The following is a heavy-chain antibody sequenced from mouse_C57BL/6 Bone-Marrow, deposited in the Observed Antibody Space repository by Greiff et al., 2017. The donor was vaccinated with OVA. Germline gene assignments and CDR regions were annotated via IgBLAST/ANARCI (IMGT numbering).Heavy chain of an antibody. CDR2: INPYNGGT. V-gene: IGHV1-19*01. D-gene: IGHD2-2*01. J-gene: IGHJ2*01. CDR3: ARGYYGYAYYFDY. CDR1: GYTFTDYY. Sequence: VQLQQSGPVLVKPGASVKMSCKASGYTFTDYYMNWVKQSHGKSLEWIGVINPYNGGTSYNQKFKGKATLTVDKSSSTAYMELNSLTSEDSAVYYCARGYYGYAYYFDYWGQGTTLTVSS.